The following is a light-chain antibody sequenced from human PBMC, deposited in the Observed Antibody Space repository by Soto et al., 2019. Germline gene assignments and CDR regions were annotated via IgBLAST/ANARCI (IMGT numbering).Light chain of an antibody. J-gene: IGKJ1*01. CDR3: QHYNTYPWT. CDR1: QTISTW. Sequence: DIQVTQSPPTLSASVGERVTITCRDSQTISTWLAWYQQKPGKAPNIRIHKASHLESGVPSRFSGRGSGTELTLTISSLQPGDFATYYCQHYNTYPWTFGQGTKVDIK. V-gene: IGKV1-5*03. CDR2: KAS.